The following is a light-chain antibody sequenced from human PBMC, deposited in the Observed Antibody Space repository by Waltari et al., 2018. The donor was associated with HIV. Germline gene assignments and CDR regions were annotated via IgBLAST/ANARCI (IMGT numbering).Light chain of an antibody. V-gene: IGLV2-11*01. J-gene: IGLJ1*01. CDR1: SSDVGGYNY. CDR2: DVS. CDR3: CSYAGSYTYD. Sequence: QSALTQPRSVSGSPGQSVTISCTGTSSDVGGYNYVSWYQQHPGKAPKLMIFDVSKRPSGVPDRFSGSRSGNTASLTISGLQAEDGADYYCCSYAGSYTYDFGTGTKVTVL.